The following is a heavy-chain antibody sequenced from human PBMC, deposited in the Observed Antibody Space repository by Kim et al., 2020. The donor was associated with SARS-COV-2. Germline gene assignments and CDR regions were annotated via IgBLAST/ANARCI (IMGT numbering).Heavy chain of an antibody. J-gene: IGHJ3*02. CDR1: GGSISSGGHH. CDR3: AREGMYYLFVI. Sequence: SETLSLTCTVSGGSISSGGHHWSWIRQHPGKGLEWIGYIYYSGSTYYNPSLKSRVTISVDTSKNQFSLKLSSVTAADTAVYYCAREGMYYLFVIWGQGTMVTVSS. CDR2: IYYSGST. D-gene: IGHD2-8*01. V-gene: IGHV4-31*03.